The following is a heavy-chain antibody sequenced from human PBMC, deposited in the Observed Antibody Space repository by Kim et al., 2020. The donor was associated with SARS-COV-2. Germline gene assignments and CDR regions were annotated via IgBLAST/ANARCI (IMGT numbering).Heavy chain of an antibody. D-gene: IGHD2-21*01. Sequence: SETLSLTCTVSGGSISSSSYYWGWIRQPPGKGLEWIGSIYYSGSTYYNPSLKSRVTISVDTSKNQFSLKLSSVTAADTAVYYCARRSYSVRGFDPWGQGTLVTVSS. CDR1: GGSISSSSYY. V-gene: IGHV4-39*01. CDR2: IYYSGST. J-gene: IGHJ5*02. CDR3: ARRSYSVRGFDP.